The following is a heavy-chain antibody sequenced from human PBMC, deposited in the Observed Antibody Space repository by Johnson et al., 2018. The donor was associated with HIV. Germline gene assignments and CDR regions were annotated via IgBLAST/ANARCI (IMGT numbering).Heavy chain of an antibody. D-gene: IGHD2-15*01. J-gene: IGHJ3*01. Sequence: VQLVESGGGLVQPGRSLRLSCAASGFTFDDHAMHWVRQAPGKGLEWVSGIIWNGGSTGYADSVKGRFTISRDNAKNSLYLQMDSLRAEDTAMYYCARAKDAAYPYDAFDVWGHGTMVIVSA. CDR2: IIWNGGST. CDR1: GFTFDDHA. CDR3: ARAKDAAYPYDAFDV. V-gene: IGHV3-9*01.